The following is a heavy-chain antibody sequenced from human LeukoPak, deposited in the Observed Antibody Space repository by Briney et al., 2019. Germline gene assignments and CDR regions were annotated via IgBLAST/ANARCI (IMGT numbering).Heavy chain of an antibody. V-gene: IGHV3-23*01. Sequence: SLRLSCAASGVTFTSYTTGWVCQSPGKGLEWVLAISGCGDTTYYAASVKGGSTSSRDNSKNTLYLQMNSLRAEDTAVYYCAKAHCSSTSCSRGYFDLWGRGTLVTVSS. CDR2: ISGCGDTT. CDR1: GVTFTSYT. D-gene: IGHD2-2*01. CDR3: AKAHCSSTSCSRGYFDL. J-gene: IGHJ2*01.